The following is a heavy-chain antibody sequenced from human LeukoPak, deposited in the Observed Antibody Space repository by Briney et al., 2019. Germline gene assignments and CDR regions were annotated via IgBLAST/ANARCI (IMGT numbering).Heavy chain of an antibody. CDR2: INHSGST. J-gene: IGHJ2*01. CDR1: GGSFSGYY. D-gene: IGHD6-19*01. CDR3: ARDTSGWSAAWYFDL. Sequence: SETLSLTCAAYGGSFSGYYWSWIRQPPGKGLEWIGEINHSGSTNYNPSLKSRVTISVDTSKNQFSLKLSSVTAADTAVYYCARDTSGWSAAWYFDLWGRGTLVAVSS. V-gene: IGHV4-34*01.